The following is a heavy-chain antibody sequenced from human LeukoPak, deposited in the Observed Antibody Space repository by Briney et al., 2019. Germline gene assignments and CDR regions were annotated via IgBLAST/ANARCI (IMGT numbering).Heavy chain of an antibody. Sequence: GGSLRLSCGASGFNFSNYEMNWVRQTPGKGLEWTSYISDSGETIYYADSVKGRFTISRDNAKNSLFLQMDSLRVEDTAIYYCARDASHGSCNDYWGQGTLVTVSS. V-gene: IGHV3-48*03. CDR2: ISDSGETI. J-gene: IGHJ4*02. CDR3: ARDASHGSCNDY. CDR1: GFNFSNYE. D-gene: IGHD1-26*01.